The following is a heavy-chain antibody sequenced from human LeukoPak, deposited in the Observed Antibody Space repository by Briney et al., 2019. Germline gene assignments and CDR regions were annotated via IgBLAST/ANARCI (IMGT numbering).Heavy chain of an antibody. V-gene: IGHV1-3*01. CDR1: GYTFTSYA. CDR3: AREGEWLLGYYFDY. J-gene: IGHJ4*02. D-gene: IGHD3-16*01. Sequence: GASVKVSCKASGYTFTSYAMHWVRQAPGQRLEWMGWINAGNGNTKYSQKFQGRVTITRDTSASTAYMELSSLRSEDTAVYYCAREGEWLLGYYFDYWGQGTLVTVSS. CDR2: INAGNGNT.